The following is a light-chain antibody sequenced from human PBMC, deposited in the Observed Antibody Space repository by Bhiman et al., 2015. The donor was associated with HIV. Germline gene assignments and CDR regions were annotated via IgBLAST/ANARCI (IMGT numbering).Light chain of an antibody. CDR3: NSYTSSSTGV. J-gene: IGLJ3*02. V-gene: IGLV2-14*03. Sequence: QSALTQPASVSGSPGQSITISCTGTSSDVGGYNYVSWYQQHPGKAPKLLIYDVINRPSGVSNRFSGSKSGNTASLTISGLQAEDEADYYCNSYTSSSTGVFGGGTKLTVL. CDR1: SSDVGGYNY. CDR2: DVI.